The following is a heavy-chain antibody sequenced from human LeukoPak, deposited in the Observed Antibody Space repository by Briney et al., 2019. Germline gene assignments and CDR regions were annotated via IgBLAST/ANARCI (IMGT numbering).Heavy chain of an antibody. CDR3: AKGWYGGNSRMYGCFDY. CDR2: ISGSGGST. D-gene: IGHD4-23*01. J-gene: IGHJ4*02. V-gene: IGHV3-23*01. Sequence: GGSLRLSCAASGFTFSSYAMSWVRQAPGKGLEWVSAISGSGGSTYYADSVKGRFTISRGNSKNTLYLQMNSLRAEDTAVYYCAKGWYGGNSRMYGCFDYWGQGTLVTVSS. CDR1: GFTFSSYA.